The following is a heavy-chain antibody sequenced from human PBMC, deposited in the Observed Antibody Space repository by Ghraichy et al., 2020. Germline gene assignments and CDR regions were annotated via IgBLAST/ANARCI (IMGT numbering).Heavy chain of an antibody. D-gene: IGHD5-18*01. J-gene: IGHJ4*02. CDR1: GFTFDDYA. V-gene: IGHV3-9*01. CDR3: GKDIAYSYGPGRVDS. Sequence: GGSLRLSCAASGFTFDDYAMHWVRQAPGKGLEWVSGITWNSDTIAYADSVKGRFTISRDNAKKSLYLQMNSLRAEDTALYYCGKDIAYSYGPGRVDSWGQGTLVTVSS. CDR2: ITWNSDTI.